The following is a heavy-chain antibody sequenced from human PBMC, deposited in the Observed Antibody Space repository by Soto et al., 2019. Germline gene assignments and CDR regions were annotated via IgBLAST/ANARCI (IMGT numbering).Heavy chain of an antibody. V-gene: IGHV1-3*01. J-gene: IGHJ5*02. Sequence: ASVKVSCKASGYSFTSYAMLWVRQAPVQRLEWMGWINAGNGNTKYSQKFQGRVTITRDTSASTAYMELSSLRSEDTAVYYCARDRPHSSSSRGWFDPWGQGTLVTVSS. CDR3: ARDRPHSSSSRGWFDP. CDR1: GYSFTSYA. CDR2: INAGNGNT. D-gene: IGHD6-6*01.